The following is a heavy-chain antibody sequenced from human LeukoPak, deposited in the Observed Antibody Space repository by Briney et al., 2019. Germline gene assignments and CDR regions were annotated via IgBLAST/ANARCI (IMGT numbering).Heavy chain of an antibody. CDR1: GGSFSGYY. J-gene: IGHJ3*02. D-gene: IGHD4-11*01. CDR3: ARRLNYPRAAFDI. V-gene: IGHV4-59*08. Sequence: SETLSLTCAVYGGSFSGYYWSWIRQPPGKGLEWIGYIYYSGSTNYNPSLKSRVTISVDTSKNQFSLKLSSVTAADTAVYYCARRLNYPRAAFDIWGQGTMVTVSS. CDR2: IYYSGST.